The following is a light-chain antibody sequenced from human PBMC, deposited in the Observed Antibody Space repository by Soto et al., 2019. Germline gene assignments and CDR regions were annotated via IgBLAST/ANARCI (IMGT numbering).Light chain of an antibody. CDR1: SSDVGSYNR. J-gene: IGLJ2*01. CDR3: SSYTSSSSPLV. CDR2: EVS. V-gene: IGLV2-18*02. Sequence: QSALTQPPSVSGSPGQSVTISCTGTSSDVGSYNRVSWYQQPPGTAPKLMIYEVSNRPSGVPDRFSGSKSGNTASLTISGLQDEDEADYYCSSYTSSSSPLVFGGGTKLTVL.